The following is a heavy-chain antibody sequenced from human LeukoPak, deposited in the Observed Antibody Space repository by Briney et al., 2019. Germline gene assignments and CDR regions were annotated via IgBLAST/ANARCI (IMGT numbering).Heavy chain of an antibody. V-gene: IGHV3-66*01. CDR2: IYGGGST. Sequence: GGSLRLSCAASGFTVSRKYMSWVRQAPGKGLEWVSVIYGGGSTFYADSVKGRFTISRDNSKNTLFLQMKSLRVEDTAVYYCARDPAAAGSLPDGYFDYWGQGTLVTVSS. D-gene: IGHD6-13*01. CDR3: ARDPAAAGSLPDGYFDY. CDR1: GFTVSRKY. J-gene: IGHJ4*02.